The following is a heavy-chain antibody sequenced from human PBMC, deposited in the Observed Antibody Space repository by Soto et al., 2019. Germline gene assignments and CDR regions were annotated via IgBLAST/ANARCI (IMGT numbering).Heavy chain of an antibody. CDR3: PTAEYYDSSGYHEDY. V-gene: IGHV3-72*01. J-gene: IGHJ4*02. CDR2: SRNKANSYTT. CDR1: GFTFGDYT. D-gene: IGHD3-22*01. Sequence: GGSLRLSCTGSGFTFGDYTMSWVRQAPGKGLEWIGRSRNKANSYTTEYAASVKGRFTISRDDSKNTLYLQMNSLKTEDTAVYYFPTAEYYDSSGYHEDYWGQGTLVTVSS.